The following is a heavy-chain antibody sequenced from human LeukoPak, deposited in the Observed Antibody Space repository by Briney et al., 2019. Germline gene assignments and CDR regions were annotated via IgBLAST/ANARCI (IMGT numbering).Heavy chain of an antibody. J-gene: IGHJ4*02. Sequence: SSETLSLTCTVSGGSISSYYWSWIRQPPGKGLEWIGYIYYSGSTNYNPSLKSRVTISVDTSKNQFSLKLSSVTAADTAVYYCARIRLGELSLVDYWGQGTLVTVSS. CDR1: GGSISSYY. CDR2: IYYSGST. V-gene: IGHV4-59*01. CDR3: ARIRLGELSLVDY. D-gene: IGHD3-16*02.